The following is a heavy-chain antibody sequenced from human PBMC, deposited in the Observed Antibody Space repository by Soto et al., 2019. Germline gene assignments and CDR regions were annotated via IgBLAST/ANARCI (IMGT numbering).Heavy chain of an antibody. V-gene: IGHV1-18*01. CDR1: GYTXTSYG. CDR3: ARDRPVVRAFDI. D-gene: IGHD3-10*01. Sequence: ASVKVSCKASGYTXTSYGISWVRQAPGQGLEWMGWISAYNGNTNYAQKLQGRVTMTTDTSTSTAYMELRSLRSDDTAVYYCARDRPVVRAFDIWGQGTMVTVSS. CDR2: ISAYNGNT. J-gene: IGHJ3*02.